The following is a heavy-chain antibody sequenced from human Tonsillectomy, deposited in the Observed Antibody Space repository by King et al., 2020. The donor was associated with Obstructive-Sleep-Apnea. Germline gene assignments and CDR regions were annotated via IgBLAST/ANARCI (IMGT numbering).Heavy chain of an antibody. CDR2: ISWDGGTT. D-gene: IGHD1-26*01. CDR3: ASCRGREQHLGAFDY. Sequence: VQLVESGGVVVQPGGSLRLSCAASGFSFDDYTMHWVRQAPGKGLEWVSLISWDGGTTYSADSVKGRFTISRDNSKNSLHLQMNSLRTEDPALYYCASCRGREQHLGAFDYWGQGTLVTVSS. J-gene: IGHJ4*02. CDR1: GFSFDDYT. V-gene: IGHV3-43*01.